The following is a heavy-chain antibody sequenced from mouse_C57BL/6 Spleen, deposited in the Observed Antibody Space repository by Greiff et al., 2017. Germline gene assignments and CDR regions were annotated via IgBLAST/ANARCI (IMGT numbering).Heavy chain of an antibody. J-gene: IGHJ1*03. CDR2: IHPNSGST. Sequence: QVQLQQPGAELVKPGASVKLSCKASGYNFTSDWMHWVKQRPGQGLEWIGMIHPNSGSTNYNEKFKSKATLTVDKSSSTAYMQLSSLTSEDSAVYYCANYSGSSHWYFGVWGTGTTVTVSS. CDR3: ANYSGSSHWYFGV. D-gene: IGHD1-1*01. CDR1: GYNFTSDW. V-gene: IGHV1-64*01.